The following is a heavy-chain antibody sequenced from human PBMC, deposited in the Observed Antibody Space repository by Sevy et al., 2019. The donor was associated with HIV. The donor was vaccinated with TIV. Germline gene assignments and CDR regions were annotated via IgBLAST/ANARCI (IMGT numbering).Heavy chain of an antibody. Sequence: GGSLRLSCAASGFTFSDYYMSWIRQAPGKGLEWISYISGSDSTIYYADSVKGRFTISRDNAKNSLYLQMNSLRAEDMAVYYCARDHVKDGDLGDYYYYAMDVWGQGTTVTVSS. CDR3: ARDHVKDGDLGDYYYYAMDV. V-gene: IGHV3-11*01. CDR1: GFTFSDYY. D-gene: IGHD4-17*01. J-gene: IGHJ6*02. CDR2: ISGSDSTI.